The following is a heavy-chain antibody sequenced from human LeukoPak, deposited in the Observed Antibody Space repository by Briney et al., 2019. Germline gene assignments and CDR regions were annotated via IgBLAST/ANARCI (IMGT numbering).Heavy chain of an antibody. D-gene: IGHD5-18*01. V-gene: IGHV4-59*01. CDR3: ARSRWGTAMGYYYYYYMDV. Sequence: SETLSLTCTVSGGSISSYYWSWIRQPPGKGLEWIGYIYYSGSTNYNPSLKSRVTISVDTSKNQFSLKLSSVTAADTAVYYCARSRWGTAMGYYYYYYMDVWGKGTTVTVSS. J-gene: IGHJ6*03. CDR1: GGSISSYY. CDR2: IYYSGST.